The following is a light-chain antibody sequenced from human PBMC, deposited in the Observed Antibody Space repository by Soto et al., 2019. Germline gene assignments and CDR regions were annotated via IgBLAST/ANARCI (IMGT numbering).Light chain of an antibody. J-gene: IGKJ5*01. CDR2: GAS. V-gene: IGKV3-15*01. Sequence: EIVLTQSPVTLSLSPGERATLSCTASQSVSSSLAWYQQKPGQAPRLLIYGASTRATGIPARFSGSGSGTEFTLTISSLQSEDFAVYYCQQYNNWPPLITFRQGTRLEIK. CDR1: QSVSSS. CDR3: QQYNNWPPLIT.